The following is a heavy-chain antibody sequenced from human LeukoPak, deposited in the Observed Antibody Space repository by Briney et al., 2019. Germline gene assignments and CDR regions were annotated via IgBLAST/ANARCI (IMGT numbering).Heavy chain of an antibody. V-gene: IGHV5-51*01. Sequence: GESLKISCKGSGYSFTSYWIGWVRQMPGKGLEWMGIIYPGDSGTRYSPSFQGQVTISADKSISTAYLQWSSLKASDTAMYYCARRYYDFWSGYGFDYWGQGTLVTVSS. D-gene: IGHD3-3*01. CDR1: GYSFTSYW. CDR3: ARRYYDFWSGYGFDY. J-gene: IGHJ4*02. CDR2: IYPGDSGT.